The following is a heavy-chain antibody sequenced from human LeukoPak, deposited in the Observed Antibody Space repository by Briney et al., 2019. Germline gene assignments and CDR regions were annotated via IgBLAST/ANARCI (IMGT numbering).Heavy chain of an antibody. J-gene: IGHJ4*02. D-gene: IGHD3-22*01. CDR1: GYMFSNYG. CDR2: INSYNSIT. Sequence: ASVKVSCKASGYMFSNYGISWVRQAPGQGLEWMGWINSYNSITHYTQKFQERITMTSNTSTSTTYMELRSLRSDDTAVYYCARIGSRGCDYWGQGSLVTVSS. V-gene: IGHV1-18*01. CDR3: ARIGSRGCDY.